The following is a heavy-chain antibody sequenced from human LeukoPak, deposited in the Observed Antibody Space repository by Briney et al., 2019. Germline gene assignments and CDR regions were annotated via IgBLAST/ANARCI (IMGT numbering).Heavy chain of an antibody. CDR1: GGSISSSSYY. CDR2: IYFSGST. D-gene: IGHD2-2*01. Sequence: SETLSLTCTVSGGSISSSSYYWSWIRQPPGKGLEWIGYIYFSGSTNYNPSLKSRVTISVDTSKNEFSLKLTSVTAADTAVYYCARESTSSLWFDPWGQGTLVTVSS. CDR3: ARESTSSLWFDP. V-gene: IGHV4-61*01. J-gene: IGHJ5*02.